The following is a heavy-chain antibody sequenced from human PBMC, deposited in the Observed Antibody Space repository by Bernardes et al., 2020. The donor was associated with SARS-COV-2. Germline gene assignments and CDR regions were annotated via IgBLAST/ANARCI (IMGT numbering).Heavy chain of an antibody. CDR2: IKQDGSEK. J-gene: IGHJ6*02. CDR1: GFTFSSYW. CDR3: ARDGYGDPYYYYYGMDV. Sequence: GGSLRLSCAASGFTFSSYWMSWVRQAPGKGLEWVANIKQDGSEKYYVDSVKGRFTISRDNAKNSLYLQMNSLRAEDTAVYYCARDGYGDPYYYYYGMDVWGQGTTVTVSS. D-gene: IGHD4-17*01. V-gene: IGHV3-7*01.